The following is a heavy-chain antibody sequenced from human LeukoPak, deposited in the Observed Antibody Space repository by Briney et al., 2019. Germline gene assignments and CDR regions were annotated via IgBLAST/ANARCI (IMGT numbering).Heavy chain of an antibody. Sequence: AASVKVSCKASGYSFTSNYIHWVRQAPGQGLEWMGMIYPRDGSTSYAQKFQGRVTVTRDTSTSTVHMELSGLRSEDTAVYYCAGDQEAFDYWGQGTLVTVSS. V-gene: IGHV1-46*01. CDR2: IYPRDGST. J-gene: IGHJ4*02. CDR1: GYSFTSNY. CDR3: AGDQEAFDY.